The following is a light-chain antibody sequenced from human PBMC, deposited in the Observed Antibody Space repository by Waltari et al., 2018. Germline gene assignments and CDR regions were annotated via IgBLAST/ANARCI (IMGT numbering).Light chain of an antibody. Sequence: LPCRARQRVSSDLAWYQQNPGQAPRLLVYDASKSATRSPARFTGGGSGTLFTLTISSLEPEDFAVYYCRQRSKWFTFGGRTKVEIK. V-gene: IGKV3-11*01. CDR1: QRVSSD. CDR3: RQRSKWFT. CDR2: DAS. J-gene: IGKJ4*01.